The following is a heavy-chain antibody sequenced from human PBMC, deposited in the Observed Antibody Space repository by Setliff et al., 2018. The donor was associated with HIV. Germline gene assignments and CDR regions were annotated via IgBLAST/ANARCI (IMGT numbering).Heavy chain of an antibody. J-gene: IGHJ4*02. CDR1: GFTFTTYS. Sequence: GGSLRLSCADSGFTFTTYSMNWVRQAPGKGLEWVSGIGRGGDTYYLGSVKGRFTISRDDSKNTLYLQMNSLKTEDTAVYYCTTDLGGSYHGWNYWGQGTLVTVSS. D-gene: IGHD1-26*01. CDR2: IGRGGDT. CDR3: TTDLGGSYHGWNY. V-gene: IGHV3-66*01.